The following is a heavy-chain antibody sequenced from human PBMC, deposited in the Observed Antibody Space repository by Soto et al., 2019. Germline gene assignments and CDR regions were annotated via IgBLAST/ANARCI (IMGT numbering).Heavy chain of an antibody. Sequence: QVQLVESGGGVVQPGRSLRLSCAVSGFTFSSYGMHWVRQAPGKGLEWVAVISYDGSNKYYADSVKGRFTISRDNSKNTLYLQMNSLRAEDTAVYYCATLGPYSSSQYYFDYWGQGTLVTVSS. D-gene: IGHD6-13*01. CDR3: ATLGPYSSSQYYFDY. CDR1: GFTFSSYG. J-gene: IGHJ4*02. CDR2: ISYDGSNK. V-gene: IGHV3-30*03.